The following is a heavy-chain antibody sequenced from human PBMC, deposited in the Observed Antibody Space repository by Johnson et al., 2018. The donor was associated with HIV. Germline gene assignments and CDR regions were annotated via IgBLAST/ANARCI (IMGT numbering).Heavy chain of an antibody. J-gene: IGHJ3*01. D-gene: IGHD1-1*01. CDR1: GFTFSSYG. Sequence: VQLVESGGGVVQPGRSLRLSCAASGFTFSSYGMHWVRQAPGKGLEWVANIKQDGSEKDYVDSVKGRFTISRDNAKNALYLQMNSLRAEDTAVYYCARDPDGTTGTTYPDAACDVWGQGTMVTVSP. CDR2: IKQDGSEK. CDR3: ARDPDGTTGTTYPDAACDV. V-gene: IGHV3-7*01.